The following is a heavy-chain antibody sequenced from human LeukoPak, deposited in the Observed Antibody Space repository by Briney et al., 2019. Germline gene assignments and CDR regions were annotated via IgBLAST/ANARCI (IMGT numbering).Heavy chain of an antibody. D-gene: IGHD3-9*01. CDR2: ISGSGDDT. J-gene: IGHJ3*02. CDR3: ASAPHYDILTGYYNIGHDAFDI. V-gene: IGHV3-23*01. Sequence: GGSLRLSCTASGFTLTNYAMNWVRQAPGKGLEWVSAISGSGDDTYHADSVKGRFTISRDNAKNSLYLQMNSLRAEDTAVYYCASAPHYDILTGYYNIGHDAFDIWGQGTMVTVSS. CDR1: GFTLTNYA.